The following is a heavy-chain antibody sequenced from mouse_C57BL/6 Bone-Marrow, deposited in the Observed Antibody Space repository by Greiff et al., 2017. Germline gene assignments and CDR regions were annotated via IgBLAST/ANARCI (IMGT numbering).Heavy chain of an antibody. CDR3: ARPIYDGYPWYFDV. J-gene: IGHJ1*03. Sequence: QVQLQQSGAELVMPGASVKLSCKASGYTFTSYWMHWVKQRPGQGLEWIGEIDPSDSYTNYNQKFKGKSTLTVDKSSSTAYMQLSSLTSDDSAVYYCARPIYDGYPWYFDVWGTGTTVTVSS. CDR2: IDPSDSYT. V-gene: IGHV1-69*01. CDR1: GYTFTSYW. D-gene: IGHD2-3*01.